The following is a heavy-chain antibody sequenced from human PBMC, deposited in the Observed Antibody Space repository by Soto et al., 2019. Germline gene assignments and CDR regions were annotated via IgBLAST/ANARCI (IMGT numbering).Heavy chain of an antibody. V-gene: IGHV4-34*01. CDR1: GGSFSGYY. D-gene: IGHD3-10*01. CDR2: INHSGST. CDR3: ARTGSGSGTDF. Sequence: LSLTCAVYGGSFSGYYWSWIRQPPGKGLEWIGEINHSGSTNYNPSLKSRVTISVDTSKNQFSLKLSSVTAADTAVYYCARTGSGSGTDFWGQGTLVTVSS. J-gene: IGHJ1*01.